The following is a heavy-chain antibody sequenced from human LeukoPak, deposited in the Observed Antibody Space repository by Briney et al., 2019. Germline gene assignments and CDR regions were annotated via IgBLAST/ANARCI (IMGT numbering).Heavy chain of an antibody. CDR1: GFTFSSYS. Sequence: NPGGSLRLSCAASGFTFSSYSMNWVRQAPGKGLEWVSSISSSSSYIYYADSVKGRFTISRDNAKNSLYPQMNSLRAEDTAVYYCAGIAATPPGGVHWGQGTLVTVSS. CDR3: AGIAATPPGGVH. V-gene: IGHV3-21*01. J-gene: IGHJ4*02. CDR2: ISSSSSYI. D-gene: IGHD6-13*01.